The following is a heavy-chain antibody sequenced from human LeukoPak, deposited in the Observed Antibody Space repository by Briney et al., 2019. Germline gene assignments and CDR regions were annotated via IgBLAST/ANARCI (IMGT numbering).Heavy chain of an antibody. CDR1: GFTFSSYA. V-gene: IGHV3-30-3*01. J-gene: IGHJ4*02. CDR2: ISYDGSNK. Sequence: GGSLRLSCAASGFTFSSYAMHWVRQAPGQGLEWVSVISYDGSNKYYADSVKGRFTISRDNSKNTLYLQMNSLRAEDTAVYYCARDRGGSGWYGNDYWGQGTLVIVSS. CDR3: ARDRGGSGWYGNDY. D-gene: IGHD6-19*01.